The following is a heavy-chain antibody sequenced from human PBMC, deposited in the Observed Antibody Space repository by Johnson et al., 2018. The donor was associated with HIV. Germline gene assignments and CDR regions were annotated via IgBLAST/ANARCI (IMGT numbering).Heavy chain of an antibody. D-gene: IGHD3-9*01. Sequence: QVQLVESGGGVVQPGGSLRLSCAASGFTFSSYGMHWVRQAPGKGLEWVAFIRYDGSNKYYADSVKGRFTISRDNSKNTLYLQMNSLRAEDTAVYYCASKRYYDILPGQGGAFDIWGQGTMVTVSS. CDR1: GFTFSSYG. J-gene: IGHJ3*02. CDR2: IRYDGSNK. CDR3: ASKRYYDILPGQGGAFDI. V-gene: IGHV3-30*02.